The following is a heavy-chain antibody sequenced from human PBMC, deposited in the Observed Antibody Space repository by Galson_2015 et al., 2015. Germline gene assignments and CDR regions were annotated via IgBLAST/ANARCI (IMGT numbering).Heavy chain of an antibody. Sequence: ATLSLPCAVCGGSFSGYYWSWIRPPPGKGLEWIGEINHSGSTNYNPSLKSRVTISVDTSKNQFSLKLSSVTATDTAVYYCARGGVVPAAIGYFDYWGQGTLVTVSS. J-gene: IGHJ4*02. CDR2: INHSGST. CDR3: ARGGVVPAAIGYFDY. V-gene: IGHV4-34*01. CDR1: GGSFSGYY. D-gene: IGHD2-2*01.